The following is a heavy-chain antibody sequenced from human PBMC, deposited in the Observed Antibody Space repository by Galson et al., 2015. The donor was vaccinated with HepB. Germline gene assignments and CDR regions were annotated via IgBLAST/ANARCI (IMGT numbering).Heavy chain of an antibody. CDR1: GGSFSGYY. CDR3: ARGKIHFDY. CDR2: INHSGST. J-gene: IGHJ4*02. Sequence: TLSLSCAVYGGSFSGYYWSWIRQPPGKGLEWIGEINHSGSTNYNPSLKSRVTISVDTSKNQFSLKLSSVTAADTAVYYCARGKIHFDYWGQGTLVTVSS. V-gene: IGHV4-34*01.